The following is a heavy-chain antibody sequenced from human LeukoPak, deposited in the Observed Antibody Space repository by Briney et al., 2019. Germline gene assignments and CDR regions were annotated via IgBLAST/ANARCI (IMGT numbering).Heavy chain of an antibody. CDR1: GFTFSSYW. D-gene: IGHD6-13*01. J-gene: IGHJ4*02. CDR3: VRAIAAAASY. CDR2: IKQDGSER. V-gene: IGHV3-7*01. Sequence: GGSLRLSCAASGFTFSSYWMNWARQAPGKGLEWVTNIKQDGSERYYVDSVKGRFTITRDNAKNSLSLQMNSLRAEDTAVYYCVRAIAAAASYWGQGTLVTVSS.